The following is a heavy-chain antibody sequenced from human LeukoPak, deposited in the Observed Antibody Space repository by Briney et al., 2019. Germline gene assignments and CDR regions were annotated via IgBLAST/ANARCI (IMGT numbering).Heavy chain of an antibody. J-gene: IGHJ5*02. D-gene: IGHD2-2*01. Sequence: SETLSLTCAVYGGSFSGYYWSWIRRPPGKGLEWIGEINHSGSTNYNPSLKSRVTISVDTSKNQFSLKLSSVTAADTAVYYCAREPDIVVVPAALDNWFDPWGQGTLVTVSS. V-gene: IGHV4-34*01. CDR1: GGSFSGYY. CDR3: AREPDIVVVPAALDNWFDP. CDR2: INHSGST.